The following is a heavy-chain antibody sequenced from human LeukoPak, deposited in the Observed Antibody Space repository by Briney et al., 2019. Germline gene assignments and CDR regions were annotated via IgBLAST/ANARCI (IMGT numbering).Heavy chain of an antibody. Sequence: SSETLSLTCTVSGGSISSYYWSWIRQPPGKGLEWIGYIYYSGSTNYNPSLKSRVTISVDTSKNQFSLKVSSVTAADTAVYYCARDSGPRFDYWGQGTLVTVSS. V-gene: IGHV4-59*01. CDR1: GGSISSYY. CDR3: ARDSGPRFDY. J-gene: IGHJ4*02. CDR2: IYYSGST. D-gene: IGHD6-19*01.